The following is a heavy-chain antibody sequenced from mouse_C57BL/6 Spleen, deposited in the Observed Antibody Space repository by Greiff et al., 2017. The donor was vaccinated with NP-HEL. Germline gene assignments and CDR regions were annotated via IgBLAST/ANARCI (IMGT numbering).Heavy chain of an antibody. V-gene: IGHV1-72*01. CDR1: GYTFTSYW. Sequence: VQLQQSGAELVKPGASVKLSCKASGYTFTSYWMHWVKQRPGRGLEWIGRIDPNSGGTKYNEKFKSKATLTVDKPSSTAYMQLSSLTSEDSAVYYWARTDGYSLYYLDYWGQGTTLTVSS. CDR2: IDPNSGGT. J-gene: IGHJ2*01. CDR3: ARTDGYSLYYLDY. D-gene: IGHD2-3*01.